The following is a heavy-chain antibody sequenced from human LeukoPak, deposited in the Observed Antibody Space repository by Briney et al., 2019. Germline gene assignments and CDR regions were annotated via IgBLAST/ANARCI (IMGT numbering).Heavy chain of an antibody. CDR2: INPNSGGT. D-gene: IGHD4-23*01. J-gene: IGHJ5*02. CDR1: GYTFTSYG. CDR3: ARDNSVEDIAWWFDP. Sequence: GASVKVSCKASGYTFTSYGISWVRQAPGQGLEWMGWINPNSGGTNYAQKFQGRVTMTRDMSTSTDYMELSSLRSEDTAVYYCARDNSVEDIAWWFDPWGQGTLVTVSP. V-gene: IGHV1-18*01.